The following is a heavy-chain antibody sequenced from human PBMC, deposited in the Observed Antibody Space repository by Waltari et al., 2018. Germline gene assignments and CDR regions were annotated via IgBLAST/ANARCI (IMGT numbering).Heavy chain of an antibody. D-gene: IGHD3-16*01. CDR2: IKYDGSEK. CDR3: ASGNGGEGHY. Sequence: EVQLVVSGGNLVQPGGAVRLSCAASGSTLSAYWLCWVRQGPVKGVEWVANIKYDGSEKYYVDSVKGRFTISRDNAKNSLYLQKNSLRVEDTAVYYCASGNGGEGHYWGQGNLVTVSS. CDR1: GSTLSAYW. V-gene: IGHV3-7*01. J-gene: IGHJ4*02.